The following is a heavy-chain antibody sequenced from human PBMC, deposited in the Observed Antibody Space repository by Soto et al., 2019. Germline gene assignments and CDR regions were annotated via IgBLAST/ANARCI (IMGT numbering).Heavy chain of an antibody. CDR2: ISSGSSDT. CDR3: VRVAY. J-gene: IGHJ4*02. Sequence: PGGSLRLSCEASGFTFSRVSMHWVRQVPGKGLEWVASISSGSSDTWYADSVKGRFIISRDNAQNSLFLQMNTLRPEDTAMYYCVRVAYWRPGTQDTVSS. CDR1: GFTFSRVS. V-gene: IGHV3-21*01.